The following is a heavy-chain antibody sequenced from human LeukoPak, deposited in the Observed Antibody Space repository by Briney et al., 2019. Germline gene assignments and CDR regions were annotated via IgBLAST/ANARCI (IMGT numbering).Heavy chain of an antibody. D-gene: IGHD3-22*01. CDR3: ARGRDSSGYYSTDY. CDR2: INHSGST. V-gene: IGHV4-34*01. Sequence: KTSETLSLTCAVYGGSFSGYYWSWIRQPPGKGLEWIGEINHSGSTNYNPSLKSRVTISVDTSKNQFSLKLSSVTAADTAVYYCARGRDSSGYYSTDYWGQGTLVTVSS. CDR1: GGSFSGYY. J-gene: IGHJ4*02.